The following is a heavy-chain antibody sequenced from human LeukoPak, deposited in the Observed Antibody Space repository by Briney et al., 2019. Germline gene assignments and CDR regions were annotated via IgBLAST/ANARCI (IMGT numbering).Heavy chain of an antibody. V-gene: IGHV3-23*01. CDR2: IMSSGGSK. CDR1: GFILSSHA. Sequence: PGGSQRLLCAPSGFILSSHAMRGVREAAGRGREGLSEIMSSGGSKYYADSVKGRFTISRDNSKNTLYLQMNSLRAEDTAVYYCAKDSPVLSSYGLFDYWGQGTLVTVSS. CDR3: AKDSPVLSSYGLFDY. D-gene: IGHD5-18*01. J-gene: IGHJ4*02.